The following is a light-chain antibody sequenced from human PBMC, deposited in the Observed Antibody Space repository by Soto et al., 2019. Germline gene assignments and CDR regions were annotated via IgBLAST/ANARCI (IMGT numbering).Light chain of an antibody. CDR1: SGSIASNY. J-gene: IGLJ3*02. Sequence: NFMLTQPHSVSESPGKTVIISCTRSSGSIASNYVQWYQQRPGSSPTTVIYEDNQRPSGVPDRFFGSIDSSSNSASLTISGLETEDEADYFCQSYDATNQVFGGGTQLTVL. CDR3: QSYDATNQV. V-gene: IGLV6-57*01. CDR2: EDN.